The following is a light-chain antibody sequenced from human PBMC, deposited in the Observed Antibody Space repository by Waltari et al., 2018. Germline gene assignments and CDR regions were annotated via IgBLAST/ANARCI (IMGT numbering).Light chain of an antibody. V-gene: IGKV4-1*01. CDR3: QQYYTTPLT. CDR1: QSVLYTSDNDNY. CDR2: VAS. Sequence: DIVMTQSPDSLAVSLGERATINCRSSQSVLYTSDNDNYLAWYQQKPGQPPKLLIYVASTRASGVPDRFSGSGSGTDFTLTISSLQAADVAVYYCQQYYTTPLTFGQGTRVEI. J-gene: IGKJ1*01.